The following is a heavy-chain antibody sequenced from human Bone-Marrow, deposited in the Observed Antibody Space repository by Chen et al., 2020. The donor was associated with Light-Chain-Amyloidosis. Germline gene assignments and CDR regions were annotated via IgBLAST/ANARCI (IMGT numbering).Heavy chain of an antibody. CDR3: ARMFGFCSGGSCYSAYFDY. V-gene: IGHV4-39*01. D-gene: IGHD2-15*01. Sequence: QLQLQESGPGLVRPSETLSLTRTVSGGSISINSYYWGWIRQPPGKGLEWIGSMSYSGSTYYSPSLKSRVTISVDTPKNQFSLRLNSVTAADTALYYCARMFGFCSGGSCYSAYFDYWGQGALVTVSS. CDR1: GGSISINSYY. J-gene: IGHJ4*02. CDR2: MSYSGST.